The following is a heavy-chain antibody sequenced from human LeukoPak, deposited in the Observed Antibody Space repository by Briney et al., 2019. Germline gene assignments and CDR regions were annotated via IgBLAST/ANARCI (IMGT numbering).Heavy chain of an antibody. CDR1: GGTFSCYA. CDR3: AGEDNSSGYRPFDI. D-gene: IGHD3-22*01. CDR2: INPNNGGT. J-gene: IGHJ3*02. V-gene: IGHV1-2*06. Sequence: ASVKVSCKASGGTFSCYAISWVRQAPGQGLEWMGRINPNNGGTNYAQKFQGRVTMTRDMSMSTAYMELSRLRSVDTAVYYCAGEDNSSGYRPFDIWGQGTMVTVPS.